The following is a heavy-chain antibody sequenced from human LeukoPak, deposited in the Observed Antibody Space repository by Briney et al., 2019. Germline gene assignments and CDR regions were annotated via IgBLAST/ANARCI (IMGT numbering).Heavy chain of an antibody. CDR2: MCGSAGCT. J-gene: IGHJ5*02. CDR1: GFTFNIYA. Sequence: GGSLRLSCAASGFTFNIYAMSWVRLAPGKGLQWVASMCGSAGCTFYADSVKGRFTISRDNSKNTLYLQMNSIRAEDTAIYYCARDRPNYHESNGHYYNRDGDHWGQGTLVTVSS. V-gene: IGHV3-23*01. D-gene: IGHD3-22*01. CDR3: ARDRPNYHESNGHYYNRDGDH.